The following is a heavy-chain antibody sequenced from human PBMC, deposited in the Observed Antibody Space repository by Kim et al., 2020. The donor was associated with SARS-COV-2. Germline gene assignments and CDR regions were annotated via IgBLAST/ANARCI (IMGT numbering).Heavy chain of an antibody. J-gene: IGHJ4*01. V-gene: IGHV3-30*04. CDR3: ASTYSGSYWNPFDH. CDR1: GFTFSSYA. Sequence: GGSLRLSCAASGFTFSSYAMHWVRQAPGKGLEWVAVISYDGSNKYYADSVKGRFTISRDNSKNTLYLQMNSLRAEDTAVYYCASTYSGSYWNPFDHWG. D-gene: IGHD1-26*01. CDR2: ISYDGSNK.